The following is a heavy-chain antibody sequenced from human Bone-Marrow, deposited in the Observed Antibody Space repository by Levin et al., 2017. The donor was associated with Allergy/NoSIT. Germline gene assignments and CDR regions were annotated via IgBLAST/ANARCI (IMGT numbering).Heavy chain of an antibody. J-gene: IGHJ4*02. V-gene: IGHV4-39*01. CDR3: ARHPLFDY. CDR2: IYYGGTT. Sequence: PSETLSLTCNVSGASIKSNSFFWGWIRQPPGKRLEWIGSIYYGGTTNYNPSLESRLTISIDTSKSQFSLKLSSVTASDTAVYYCARHPLFDYWGQGVLVTVSS. CDR1: GASIKSNSFF.